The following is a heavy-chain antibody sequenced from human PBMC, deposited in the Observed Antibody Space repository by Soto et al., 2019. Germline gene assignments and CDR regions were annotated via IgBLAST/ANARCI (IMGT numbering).Heavy chain of an antibody. CDR1: GFTLSGRS. J-gene: IGHJ6*04. CDR2: IDNAGTDS. D-gene: IGHD3-10*01. CDR3: ARGWFGPDV. V-gene: IGHV3-74*01. Sequence: EVQLVESGGGLVQPGGSLRLSCAASGFTLSGRSMHWVRQAPGKGLVGVSGIDNAGTDSTYADSVKGRFTSSRDNAKNMLYLQMNSLRVEDTAVYYCARGWFGPDVWGKGTTVTVSS.